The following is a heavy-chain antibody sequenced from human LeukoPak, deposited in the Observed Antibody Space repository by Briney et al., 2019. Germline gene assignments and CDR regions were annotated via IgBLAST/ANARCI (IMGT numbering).Heavy chain of an antibody. CDR3: ARFRHVYYDSSGYFLPRGNYYFDY. CDR1: GFTVSSNY. V-gene: IGHV3-66*02. D-gene: IGHD3-22*01. Sequence: PGGSLRLSCAASGFTVSSNYMSWVRQAPGKGLEWVSVIYSGGSTYYADSVKGRFTISRDNSKNTLYLQMNSLRAEDTAVYYCARFRHVYYDSSGYFLPRGNYYFDYWGQGTLVTVSS. CDR2: IYSGGST. J-gene: IGHJ4*02.